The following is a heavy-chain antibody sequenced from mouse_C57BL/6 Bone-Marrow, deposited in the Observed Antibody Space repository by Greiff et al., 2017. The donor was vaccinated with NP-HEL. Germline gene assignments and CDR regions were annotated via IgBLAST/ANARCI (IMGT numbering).Heavy chain of an antibody. CDR1: GFTFSDYY. J-gene: IGHJ1*03. D-gene: IGHD2-1*01. Sequence: EVKLVESGGGLVQPGGSLKLSCAASGFTFSDYYMYWVRQTPEKRLEWVAYISNGGGSTYYPDTVKGRFTISRDNAKNTLYLQMSRLKSEDTAMYYCARDGNYLHWYFDVWGTGTTVTVSS. V-gene: IGHV5-12*01. CDR2: ISNGGGST. CDR3: ARDGNYLHWYFDV.